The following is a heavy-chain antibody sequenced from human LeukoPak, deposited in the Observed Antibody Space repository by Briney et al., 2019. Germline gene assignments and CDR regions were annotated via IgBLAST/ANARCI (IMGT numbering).Heavy chain of an antibody. CDR2: ISSSGSTI. CDR3: ARGEGGYDPFDY. J-gene: IGHJ4*02. V-gene: IGHV3-48*03. D-gene: IGHD5-12*01. Sequence: GGSLRLSCAASGFTFSSYEMNWVRQDPGKGMEGVSYISSSGSTIYYADSVRCRFTISRDNAKNSLYLQMNSLRAEDTAVYYCARGEGGYDPFDYWGQGTLVTVSS. CDR1: GFTFSSYE.